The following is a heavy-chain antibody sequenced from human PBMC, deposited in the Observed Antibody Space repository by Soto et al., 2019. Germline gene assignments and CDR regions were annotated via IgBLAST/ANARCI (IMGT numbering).Heavy chain of an antibody. CDR3: AKGGTYYDFWSGYRDEYYYYYGMDV. V-gene: IGHV3-23*01. Sequence: VQLLESGGGLVQPGGSLRLSCAASGFTFSSYAMSWVRQAPGKGLEWVSAISGSGGSTYYADSVKGRFTISRDNSKNTLYLQMNSLRAEDTAVYYCAKGGTYYDFWSGYRDEYYYYYGMDVWGQGTTVTVSS. D-gene: IGHD3-3*01. CDR1: GFTFSSYA. J-gene: IGHJ6*02. CDR2: ISGSGGST.